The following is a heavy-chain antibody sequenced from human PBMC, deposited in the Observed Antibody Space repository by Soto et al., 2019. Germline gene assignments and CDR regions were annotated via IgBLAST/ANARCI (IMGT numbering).Heavy chain of an antibody. CDR1: GFTLSNTG. Sequence: QVQLVESGGGVVQPGRSLRLSCVASGFTLSNTGMHWVRQAPGKGLEWVAMISHDGSNTYYRDSVKGRFTISRDNSWNALYLQMGSLRPEDTSLYYCAKDWGSSGWFNSFDPWGQGTLVTVS. CDR2: ISHDGSNT. CDR3: AKDWGSSGWFNSFDP. D-gene: IGHD6-19*01. J-gene: IGHJ5*02. V-gene: IGHV3-30*18.